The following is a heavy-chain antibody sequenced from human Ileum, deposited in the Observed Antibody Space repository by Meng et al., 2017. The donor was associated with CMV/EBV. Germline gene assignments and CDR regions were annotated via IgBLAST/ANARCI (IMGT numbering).Heavy chain of an antibody. Sequence: EGQVVESGGGLVKPGGSLRLSCAASGFTFSNAWMSWVRQAPGKGLEWVGRIKIKSHGGAMDYAAPVKGRFTISRDDSKNMLYLQMNSLKTEDTAVYYCTAGLGYSDCDYWGQGTLVTVSS. D-gene: IGHD5-12*01. CDR2: IKIKSHGGAM. V-gene: IGHV3-15*01. CDR1: GFTFSNAW. CDR3: TAGLGYSDCDY. J-gene: IGHJ4*02.